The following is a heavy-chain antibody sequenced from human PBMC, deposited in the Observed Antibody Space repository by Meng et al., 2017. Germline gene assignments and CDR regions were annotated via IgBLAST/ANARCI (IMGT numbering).Heavy chain of an antibody. CDR1: GFTFSDYY. J-gene: IGHJ4*02. D-gene: IGHD6-6*01. CDR2: ISSSCSTI. V-gene: IGHV3-11*01. Sequence: GESLKISCAASGFTFSDYYMSWIRQAPGKGLEWASYISSSCSTIYYADSVKGRFTISRDNAKNSLYLQMNSLRAEDTAVYYRARDSDSSSSGLIWGQGTLVTVSS. CDR3: ARDSDSSSSGLI.